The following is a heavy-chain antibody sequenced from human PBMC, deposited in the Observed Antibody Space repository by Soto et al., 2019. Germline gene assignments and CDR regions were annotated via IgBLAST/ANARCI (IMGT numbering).Heavy chain of an antibody. CDR2: IWYDGSNK. CDR1: GITFSSYG. D-gene: IGHD2-8*01. CDR3: ARDEETRVLMLKLRYGMDV. J-gene: IGHJ6*02. Sequence: QVQLEESGGGVVQPGRSLRLSCAASGITFSSYGMHWVRQAPGKGLEWVAVIWYDGSNKYYADSVKGRFTISRDNSKNTLYLQMNSLRAEDTAVYYCARDEETRVLMLKLRYGMDVWGQGTTVTVSS. V-gene: IGHV3-33*01.